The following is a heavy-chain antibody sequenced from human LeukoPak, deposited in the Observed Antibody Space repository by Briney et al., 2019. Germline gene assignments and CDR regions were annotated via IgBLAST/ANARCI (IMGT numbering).Heavy chain of an antibody. D-gene: IGHD5-18*01. CDR2: INTGNGNT. Sequence: ASVKVPCKASGYTFTSYTMHWVRQAPGQSLEWMGWINTGNGNTKYSQEFQGRVTMTTGTSTSTAYMELRSLRSDDTAVYYCARDRGNSYGPNYMDVWGKGTTVTISS. J-gene: IGHJ6*03. CDR1: GYTFTSYT. V-gene: IGHV1-3*04. CDR3: ARDRGNSYGPNYMDV.